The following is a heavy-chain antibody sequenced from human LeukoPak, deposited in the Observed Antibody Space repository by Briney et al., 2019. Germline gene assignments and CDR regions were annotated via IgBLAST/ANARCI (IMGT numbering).Heavy chain of an antibody. D-gene: IGHD6-13*01. CDR2: ITNDGSEE. CDR3: ARAIRGSAVGTGDR. Sequence: PGGSLSLFCAPSGFIFSRYCMRWVRQAPGKGLVGLANITNDGSEEYYVDSVKGRFTISRDNARNSLFLQMNSLTVEDTAVYYCARAIRGSAVGTGDRWGQGTLVTVSS. J-gene: IGHJ4*02. CDR1: GFIFSRYC. V-gene: IGHV3-7*01.